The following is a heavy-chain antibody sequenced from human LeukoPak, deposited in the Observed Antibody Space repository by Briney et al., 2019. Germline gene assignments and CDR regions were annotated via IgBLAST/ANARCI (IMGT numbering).Heavy chain of an antibody. CDR2: ISYSGTT. Sequence: PSETLSLTCTVSGGSISSYYWSWIRQPPGKGLEWIGYISYSGTTNYNPSLKSRVTISIDTSKNQFSLKLSSVTAADTAVYYCARVSQYQLLGAFDIWGQGTMVTVSS. J-gene: IGHJ3*02. V-gene: IGHV4-59*01. CDR3: ARVSQYQLLGAFDI. D-gene: IGHD2-2*01. CDR1: GGSISSYY.